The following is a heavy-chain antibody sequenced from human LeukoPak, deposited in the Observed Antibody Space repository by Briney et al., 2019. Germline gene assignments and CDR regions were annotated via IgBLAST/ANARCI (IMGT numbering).Heavy chain of an antibody. V-gene: IGHV3-30-3*01. Sequence: PGGSLRLSCAASGLTFSSYAMHWVRQAPGKGLEWVAVISYDGSNKYYADSVKGRFTISRDNSKNTLYLQMNSLRAEDTAVYYCARDIAAAGTGWFDPWGQGTLVTVSS. J-gene: IGHJ5*02. CDR3: ARDIAAAGTGWFDP. CDR1: GLTFSSYA. D-gene: IGHD6-13*01. CDR2: ISYDGSNK.